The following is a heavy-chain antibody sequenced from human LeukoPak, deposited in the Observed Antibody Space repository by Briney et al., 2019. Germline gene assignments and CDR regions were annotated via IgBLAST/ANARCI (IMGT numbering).Heavy chain of an antibody. CDR2: ISGDGGST. V-gene: IGHV3-43*02. Sequence: GGSLRLSCVASDFTFSSYWMSWVRQAPGKGLEWVSLISGDGGSTYYADSVKGRFTISRDNSKNSLYLQMNSLRTEDTALYYCAKALRHCSGGSCYQRYYYYGMDVWGQGTTVTVSS. CDR3: AKALRHCSGGSCYQRYYYYGMDV. J-gene: IGHJ6*02. CDR1: DFTFSSYW. D-gene: IGHD2-15*01.